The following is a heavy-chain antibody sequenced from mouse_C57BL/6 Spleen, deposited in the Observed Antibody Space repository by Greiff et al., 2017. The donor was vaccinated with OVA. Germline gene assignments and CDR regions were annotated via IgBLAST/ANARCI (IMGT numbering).Heavy chain of an antibody. D-gene: IGHD2-1*01. CDR2: ISDGGSYT. J-gene: IGHJ3*01. V-gene: IGHV5-4*01. CDR1: GFTFSSYA. Sequence: EVQRVESGGGLVKPGGSLKLSCAASGFTFSSYAMSWVRQTPEKRLEWVATISDGGSYTYYPDNVKGRFTISRDNAKNNLYLQMSHLKSEDTAMYYCARDDGNYPVAYWGQGTLVTVSA. CDR3: ARDDGNYPVAY.